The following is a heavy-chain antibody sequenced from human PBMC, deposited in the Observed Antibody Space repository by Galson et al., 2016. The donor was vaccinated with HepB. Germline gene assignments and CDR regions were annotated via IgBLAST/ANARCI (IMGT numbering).Heavy chain of an antibody. V-gene: IGHV3-23*01. CDR1: GFSFSIYV. CDR2: IDENSSEI. Sequence: SLRLSCAASGFSFSIYVMSWVRQAPGKGLEWVSTIDENSSEIRYADSVEGRFTISRDNPGNTLFLQMNSLRVEDTAVYYCAKKRMPPVAGNNYFGSWGQGTLVIVSS. J-gene: IGHJ1*01. CDR3: AKKRMPPVAGNNYFGS. D-gene: IGHD6-19*01.